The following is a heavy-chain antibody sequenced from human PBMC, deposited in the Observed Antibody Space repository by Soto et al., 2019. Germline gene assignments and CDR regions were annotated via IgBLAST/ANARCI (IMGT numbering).Heavy chain of an antibody. CDR2: IYYSGST. J-gene: IGHJ6*02. D-gene: IGHD3-22*01. CDR1: GGSISISSYY. CDR3: ARRLYYDSSGFEGGGMDV. Sequence: SETVALTCTVSGGSISISSYYWCWILQPPGKGLEWIGSIYYSGSTYYNPSLKSRVTISVDTSKNQFSLKLSSVTAADTAVYYCARRLYYDSSGFEGGGMDVWGQGTTVTVSS. V-gene: IGHV4-39*01.